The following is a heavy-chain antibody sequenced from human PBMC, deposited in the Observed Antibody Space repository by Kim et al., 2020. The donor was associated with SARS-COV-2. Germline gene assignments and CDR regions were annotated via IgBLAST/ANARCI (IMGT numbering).Heavy chain of an antibody. CDR2: IKSKTDGGTT. CDR1: GFTFSSAW. V-gene: IGHV3-15*01. CDR3: TRAVTPYY. J-gene: IGHJ4*02. Sequence: GGSLRLSCAASGFTFSSAWMSWVRQAPGKGLDWVGRIKSKTDGGTTDYGAPVKGRFTISRDDSKNTLYLQMNSLKIEDTAVYYCTRAVTPYYWGQGILVTVSS. D-gene: IGHD2-21*02.